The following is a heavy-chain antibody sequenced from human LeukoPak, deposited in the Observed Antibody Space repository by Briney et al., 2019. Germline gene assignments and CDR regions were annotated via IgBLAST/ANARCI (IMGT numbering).Heavy chain of an antibody. J-gene: IGHJ4*02. CDR1: GYTFTGYD. CDR3: ARWRQLDY. D-gene: IGHD6-13*01. V-gene: IGHV1-2*02. Sequence: ASVEASCKASGYTFTGYDMHWVRQAPGQGLEWMGWINPNSGGTKYEQKFQGRVTMTRDTSISTAYMELSRLRSDDTAVYYCARWRQLDYWGQGTLVTVSS. CDR2: INPNSGGT.